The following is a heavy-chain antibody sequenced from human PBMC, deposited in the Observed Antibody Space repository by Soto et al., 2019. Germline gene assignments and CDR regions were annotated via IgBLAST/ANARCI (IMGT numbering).Heavy chain of an antibody. CDR2: ISASGSGT. CDR1: EFTLSSYA. J-gene: IGHJ4*02. V-gene: IGHV3-23*01. D-gene: IGHD6-13*01. Sequence: PGGSLRLSCAASEFTLSSYAMSWVRQAPGKGLEWVSGISASGSGTYYADSVKGRFTISRDNSKNTLYLQMNSLRAEDTARYYCAKCHRATAGTGFDYSGQGTLVTVSS. CDR3: AKCHRATAGTGFDY.